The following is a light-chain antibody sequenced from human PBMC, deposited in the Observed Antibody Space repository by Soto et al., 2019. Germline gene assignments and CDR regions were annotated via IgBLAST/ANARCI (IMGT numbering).Light chain of an antibody. CDR1: TSDIGGYKY. Sequence: QSALTQPASVSGSPGQSITISCTGTTSDIGGYKYVSWYQQHPGKAPKLMIYHVSYRPAGVSNRFSGSKSGSTASLTISGLQAEDEADYYCTAYTTITTLGVVFGGGTKVTVL. J-gene: IGLJ2*01. CDR2: HVS. CDR3: TAYTTITTLGVV. V-gene: IGLV2-14*01.